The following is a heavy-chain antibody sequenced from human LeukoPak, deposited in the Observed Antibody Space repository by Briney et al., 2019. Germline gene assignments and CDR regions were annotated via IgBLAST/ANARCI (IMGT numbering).Heavy chain of an antibody. Sequence: GASVKVSCKAPGDTLANYGITWVRQAPGQGLEWMGWNTGYSGNTNYAQHFQGRVTMTTERSTSTAYLELRSLRSDDTAVYYCARAFETRSSSWQNWFDPWGQGTLVTVSS. J-gene: IGHJ5*02. V-gene: IGHV1-18*04. CDR2: NTGYSGNT. CDR1: GDTLANYG. CDR3: ARAFETRSSSWQNWFDP. D-gene: IGHD6-13*01.